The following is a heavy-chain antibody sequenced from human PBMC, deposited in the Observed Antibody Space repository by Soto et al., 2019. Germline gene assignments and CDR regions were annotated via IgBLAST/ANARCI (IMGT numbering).Heavy chain of an antibody. CDR3: AREYCSSTSCYRGDENWFDP. D-gene: IGHD2-2*02. J-gene: IGHJ5*02. Sequence: QVQLVQSGAEVKKPGSSVKVSCKASGGTFSSYAISWVRQAPGQGLEWMGGIIPIFGTANYAQKFQGRVTITADKSTSTAYMELSSLRSEDTAVYYCAREYCSSTSCYRGDENWFDPWGQGTLVTVSS. CDR2: IIPIFGTA. V-gene: IGHV1-69*06. CDR1: GGTFSSYA.